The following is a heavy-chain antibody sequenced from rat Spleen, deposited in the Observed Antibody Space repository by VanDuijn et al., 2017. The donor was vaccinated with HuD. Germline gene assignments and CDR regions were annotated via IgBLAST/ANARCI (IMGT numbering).Heavy chain of an antibody. D-gene: IGHD1-4*01. CDR3: AREAGIPFHYFDY. Sequence: EVQLVESGGGLVQPGRSLKLSCAASGFTFSNYDMAWVRQAPVKGLEWIASISTGGGNTYYRDSVKGRFTISRDNAKNTQDLQMDSLRSDDTATYYCAREAGIPFHYFDYWGQGVMVTVSS. V-gene: IGHV5S13*01. J-gene: IGHJ2*01. CDR1: GFTFSNYD. CDR2: ISTGGGNT.